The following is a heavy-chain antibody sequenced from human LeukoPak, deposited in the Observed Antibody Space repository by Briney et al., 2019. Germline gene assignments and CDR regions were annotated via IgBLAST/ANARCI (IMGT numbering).Heavy chain of an antibody. D-gene: IGHD6-19*01. J-gene: IGHJ6*02. V-gene: IGHV1-18*01. CDR2: ISAYNGNT. Sequence: ASVKVSCKASGYTFTSYGISWVRQAPGQGLEWMGWISAYNGNTNYAQKLQGRVTMTTDTSTSTAYMELRSLRSDDTAVYYCARDLNGIAVAGPYYYYYGMDVWGQGTTVTVSS. CDR1: GYTFTSYG. CDR3: ARDLNGIAVAGPYYYYYGMDV.